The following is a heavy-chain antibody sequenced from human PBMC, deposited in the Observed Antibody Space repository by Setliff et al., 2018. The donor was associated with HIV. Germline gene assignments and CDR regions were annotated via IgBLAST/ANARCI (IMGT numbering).Heavy chain of an antibody. V-gene: IGHV4-59*08. Sequence: SETLSLTCTVSRGSISSFHWSWIRRPPGMGLEWIGYISNVGHTNCIPSLKSRVTISMDTSKDQFSLRLTSVTAADTAVYYCVRHAGARIGIPDAFDIWGQGSMVTVSS. CDR2: ISNVGHT. CDR1: RGSISSFH. J-gene: IGHJ3*02. D-gene: IGHD1-20*01. CDR3: VRHAGARIGIPDAFDI.